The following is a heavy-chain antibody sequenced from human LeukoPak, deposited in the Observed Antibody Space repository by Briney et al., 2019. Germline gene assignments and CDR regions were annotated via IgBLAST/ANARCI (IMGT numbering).Heavy chain of an antibody. D-gene: IGHD1-26*01. J-gene: IGHJ6*02. CDR3: AKGTGDLLPSHYYYGMDV. Sequence: GGSLRLSCAASGFTFSSYAMSWVRQAPGKGLEWVSGINGSGGIRYYADSVKGRFTISRDNSKNTLYLQMNSLKAEDTAVYYCAKGTGDLLPSHYYYGMDVWGQGATVTVSS. CDR2: INGSGGIR. V-gene: IGHV3-23*01. CDR1: GFTFSSYA.